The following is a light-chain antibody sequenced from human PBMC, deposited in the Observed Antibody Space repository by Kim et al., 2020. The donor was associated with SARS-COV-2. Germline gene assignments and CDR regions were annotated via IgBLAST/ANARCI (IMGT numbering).Light chain of an antibody. J-gene: IGLJ1*01. Sequence: QSALTQPASVSGSPGQSITISCTGSSSDVGAYSYVSWYQQHPAKAPKLIIYDVSKRPSGVSNRFSGSKSGNTASLTISGLQVEDEAEYFCCSYTNSLYLFGTGTKVTVL. CDR2: DVS. CDR1: SSDVGAYSY. V-gene: IGLV2-14*03. CDR3: CSYTNSLYL.